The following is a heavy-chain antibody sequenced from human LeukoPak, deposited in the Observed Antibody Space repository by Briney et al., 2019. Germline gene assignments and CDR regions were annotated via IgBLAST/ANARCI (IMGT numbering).Heavy chain of an antibody. J-gene: IGHJ4*02. V-gene: IGHV6-1*01. CDR2: AYYRSKWYN. CDR1: GDSVSSNSAA. Sequence: SQTLSFTCAISGDSVSSNSAAWNWIRQSPSRGLEWLGRAYYRSKWYNDYAVSVKSRITINPDTSKNQFSLQLNSVTPEDTAVYYCARDRIYDYGDYVGFSGLDYWGQGTLVTVSS. CDR3: ARDRIYDYGDYVGFSGLDY. D-gene: IGHD4-17*01.